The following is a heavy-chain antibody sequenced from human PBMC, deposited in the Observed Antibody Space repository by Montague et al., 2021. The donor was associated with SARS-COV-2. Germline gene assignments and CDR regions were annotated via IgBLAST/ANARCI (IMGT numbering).Heavy chain of an antibody. V-gene: IGHV4-59*01. CDR1: GGSISSYY. D-gene: IGHD2-2*01. Sequence: SETLSLTCTVSGGSISSYYWSWIRQPPGKGLEWIGYIYYSGNTNYNPSLKSRVTISVDTSKNQFSLKPSSVTAADTAVYYCSSVPFVGMPVLNYYYGMDVWGQGTTVTVSS. CDR2: IYYSGNT. J-gene: IGHJ6*02. CDR3: SSVPFVGMPVLNYYYGMDV.